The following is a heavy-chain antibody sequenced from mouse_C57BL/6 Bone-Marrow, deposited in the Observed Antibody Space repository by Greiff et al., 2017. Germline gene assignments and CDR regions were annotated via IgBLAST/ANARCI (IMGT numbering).Heavy chain of an antibody. CDR2: IYPGSGGT. D-gene: IGHD1-1*01. CDR1: GYTFTSYW. V-gene: IGHV1-55*01. J-gene: IGHJ4*01. CDR3: ARQYYYGSSYDYAMDY. Sequence: QVQLQQPGAELVKPGASVKMSCKASGYTFTSYWITWVKQRPGQGLEWIGDIYPGSGGTTYNEKFKSKATLTVDTSSSTAYMQLSSLTSEDSAVDYCARQYYYGSSYDYAMDYWGQGTSVTVSA.